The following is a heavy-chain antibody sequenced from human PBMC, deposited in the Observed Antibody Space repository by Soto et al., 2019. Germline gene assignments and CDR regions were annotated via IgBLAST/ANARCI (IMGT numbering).Heavy chain of an antibody. V-gene: IGHV3-23*01. CDR3: AKGYREYSSSWFDY. CDR1: GFTFSRNA. J-gene: IGHJ4*02. D-gene: IGHD6-13*01. Sequence: GGSLRLSCAASGFTFSRNAMSWVRQAPGKGLEWVSVMSGSGGSTYYADSVTGRFAISRDNSKNTLYLQMNSLRAEDTAVYYCAKGYREYSSSWFDYWGQGTLVTVSS. CDR2: MSGSGGST.